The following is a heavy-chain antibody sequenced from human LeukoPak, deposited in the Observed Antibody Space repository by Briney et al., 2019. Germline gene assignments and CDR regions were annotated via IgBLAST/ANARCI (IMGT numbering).Heavy chain of an antibody. CDR2: IYYSGST. Sequence: SETLSLTCTVSGGSISSSSYYWGWIRQPPGKGLEWIGSIYYSGSTYYNPSLKSRVTISVDTSKNQFSLKLSSVTAADTAVYYCARHCVPYYDFWSGYYTRWFDPWGQGTLVTVSS. J-gene: IGHJ5*02. CDR1: GGSISSSSYY. CDR3: ARHCVPYYDFWSGYYTRWFDP. D-gene: IGHD3-3*01. V-gene: IGHV4-39*01.